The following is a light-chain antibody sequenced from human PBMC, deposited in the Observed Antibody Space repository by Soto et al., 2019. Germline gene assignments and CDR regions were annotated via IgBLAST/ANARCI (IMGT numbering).Light chain of an antibody. V-gene: IGLV1-44*01. Sequence: QSVLTQPPSASGTPGQRVTISCSGSSSNIGTNSVNWFQQLPGTAPKLVSYSNNQRPSGVPDRFSGSKSGTSASLAISGLQCEDEYDYYCAAWDDSLNAYVFGTGTKVTLL. CDR2: SNN. CDR3: AAWDDSLNAYV. CDR1: SSNIGTNS. J-gene: IGLJ1*01.